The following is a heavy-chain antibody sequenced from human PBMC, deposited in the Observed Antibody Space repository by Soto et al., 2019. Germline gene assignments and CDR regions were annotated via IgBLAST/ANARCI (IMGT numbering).Heavy chain of an antibody. D-gene: IGHD3-22*01. CDR2: IIPIFGTA. Sequence: GASVKVSCKASGGTFSSYAISWVRQAPGQGLEWMGGIIPIFGTANYAQKFQGRVTITADESTSTAYMELSSLRSEDTAVYYCARASAGSKITMIVVAPIYGMDVWGQGTTVTVSS. CDR1: GGTFSSYA. CDR3: ARASAGSKITMIVVAPIYGMDV. J-gene: IGHJ6*02. V-gene: IGHV1-69*13.